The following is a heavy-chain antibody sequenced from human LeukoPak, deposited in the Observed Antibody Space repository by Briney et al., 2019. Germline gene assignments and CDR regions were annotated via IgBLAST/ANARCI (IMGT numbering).Heavy chain of an antibody. V-gene: IGHV3-66*01. CDR2: IYSGGST. CDR3: AVVGATTDDY. D-gene: IGHD1-26*01. J-gene: IGHJ4*02. CDR1: GFTVSSNY. Sequence: GGSLRLSCAASGFTVSSNYMSWVRQAPGKGLEWVSVIYSGGSTYYTDSVKGRFTISRDISKNTLYLQMNSLRAEDTAVYYCAVVGATTDDYWGQGALVTVSS.